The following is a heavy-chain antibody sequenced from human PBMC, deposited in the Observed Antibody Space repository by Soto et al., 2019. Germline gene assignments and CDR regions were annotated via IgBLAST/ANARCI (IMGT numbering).Heavy chain of an antibody. CDR1: GFTFSSCG. CDR3: ARGYCSSTSCYGYFDL. V-gene: IGHV3-33*01. CDR2: IWYDGSNK. Sequence: GGSLRLSCAASGFTFSSCGMHWVRQAPGKGLEWVAVIWYDGSNKYYADSVKGRFTISRDNSKNTLYLQMNSLRAEDTAVYYCARGYCSSTSCYGYFDLWGRGTLVTVSS. D-gene: IGHD2-2*01. J-gene: IGHJ2*01.